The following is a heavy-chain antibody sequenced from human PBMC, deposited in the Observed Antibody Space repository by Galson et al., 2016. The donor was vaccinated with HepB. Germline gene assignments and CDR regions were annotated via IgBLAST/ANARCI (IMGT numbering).Heavy chain of an antibody. CDR2: ISYDGSNK. V-gene: IGHV3-30*01. D-gene: IGHD4-17*01. CDR3: ARGGYGDYYFDY. CDR1: GFTFSSYA. Sequence: SLRLSCAASGFTFSSYAMHWVRQAPGKGLEWVAIISYDGSNKYYADSVKGRFTISRDNSKSTLYLQMNTLRAEDTAVYYCARGGYGDYYFDYWGQGTLVTVSS. J-gene: IGHJ4*02.